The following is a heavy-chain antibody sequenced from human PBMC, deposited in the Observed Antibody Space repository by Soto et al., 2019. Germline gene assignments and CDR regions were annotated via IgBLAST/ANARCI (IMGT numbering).Heavy chain of an antibody. V-gene: IGHV3-21*01. CDR1: GFTFSSYT. J-gene: IGHJ5*02. CDR2: ISSSSSYI. D-gene: IGHD3-10*01. CDR3: AREVWEGTMEAAVRWFDP. Sequence: PGGSLRLSCAASGFTFSSYTMNWVRQAPGKGLEWVSSISSSSSYIYYADSVKGRFTISRDNAKNSLYLQMNSLRAEDTAVYYCAREVWEGTMEAAVRWFDPWGQGTLVTVSS.